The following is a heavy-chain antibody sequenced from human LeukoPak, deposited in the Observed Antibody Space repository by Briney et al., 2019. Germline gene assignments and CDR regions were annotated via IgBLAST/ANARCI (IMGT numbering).Heavy chain of an antibody. CDR3: AREDAVRGVLDF. D-gene: IGHD3-10*01. J-gene: IGHJ4*02. V-gene: IGHV1-2*02. CDR2: LNPSSGDT. CDR1: GYTFTGYY. Sequence: ASVKVSCKASGYTFTGYYMHWVRQAPGQGLDWMGWLNPSSGDTKFAEKFQGRVTMARDTSISTAYMDLSRLTSDDTAVYYCAREDAVRGVLDFWGQGTQVAVSS.